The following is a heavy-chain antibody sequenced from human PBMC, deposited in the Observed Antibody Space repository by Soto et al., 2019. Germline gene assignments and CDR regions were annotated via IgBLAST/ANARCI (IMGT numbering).Heavy chain of an antibody. CDR1: GFTFSDYY. CDR3: AILSVRTTSWPYDD. CDR2: ISSSGSTI. V-gene: IGHV3-11*01. J-gene: IGHJ4*02. Sequence: GGSLRLSCAASGFTFSDYYMSWIRQAPGKGLEWVSYISSSGSTIYYADSVKGRFTISRDNAKNSLYLQMNSLRAEDTAVYYCAILSVRTTSWPYDDWGQGTLVTVSS. D-gene: IGHD1-1*01.